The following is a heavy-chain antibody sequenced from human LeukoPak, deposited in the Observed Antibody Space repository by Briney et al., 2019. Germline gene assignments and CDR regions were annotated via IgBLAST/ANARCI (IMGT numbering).Heavy chain of an antibody. Sequence: PGGSLRLSCAASGFTFSSYALHWVRQAPGKGLEWVAVISYDGSNKYFADSVKGRFTISRDNSKNTLYLQMNSLRAEDTAVYYCAKDRYGSGSYYNYMDVWGKGTTVTASS. D-gene: IGHD3-10*01. CDR1: GFTFSSYA. CDR3: AKDRYGSGSYYNYMDV. CDR2: ISYDGSNK. V-gene: IGHV3-30*07. J-gene: IGHJ6*03.